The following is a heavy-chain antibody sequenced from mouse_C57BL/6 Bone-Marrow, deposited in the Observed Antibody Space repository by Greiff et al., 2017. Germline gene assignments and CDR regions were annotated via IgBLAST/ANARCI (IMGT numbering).Heavy chain of an antibody. Sequence: QVQLQQPGAELVKPGASVKMSCKASGYTFTSYWITWVKQRPGQGLEWIGDIYPGSGSTNYNEKFKSKATLTVDQSSSTAYMQLSSPTSEDSAVYYCAYDPSYWYFDVWGTGTTVTVSS. CDR3: AYDPSYWYFDV. J-gene: IGHJ1*03. D-gene: IGHD2-3*01. V-gene: IGHV1-55*01. CDR2: IYPGSGST. CDR1: GYTFTSYW.